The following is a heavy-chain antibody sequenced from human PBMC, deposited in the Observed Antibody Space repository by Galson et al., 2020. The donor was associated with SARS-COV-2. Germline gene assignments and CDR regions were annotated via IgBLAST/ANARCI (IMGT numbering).Heavy chain of an antibody. CDR2: IYYSGST. J-gene: IGHJ4*02. CDR1: GGSISSSSYY. V-gene: IGHV4-39*07. Sequence: SETLSLTCTVSGGSISSSSYYWGWIRQPPGKGLEWIGSIYYSGSTYYNPSLKSRVTISVDTSKNQFSLKLSSVTAADTAVYYCAIGVVPAAIYFDYWGQGTLFTVSS. D-gene: IGHD2-2*01. CDR3: AIGVVPAAIYFDY.